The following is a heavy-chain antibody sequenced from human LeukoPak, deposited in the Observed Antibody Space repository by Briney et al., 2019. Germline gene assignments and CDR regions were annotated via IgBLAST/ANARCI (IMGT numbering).Heavy chain of an antibody. CDR1: GYSFTSYW. Sequence: GESLKISCKGSGYSFTSYWIGWVRQMPGKGLEWMGIIYPGDSDTRYRPSFQGQVTISADKSISTAYLQWSSLKASDTAMYYCARLPLSYYYDSSGYYLDYWGQGTLVTVSS. J-gene: IGHJ4*02. CDR2: IYPGDSDT. CDR3: ARLPLSYYYDSSGYYLDY. V-gene: IGHV5-51*01. D-gene: IGHD3-22*01.